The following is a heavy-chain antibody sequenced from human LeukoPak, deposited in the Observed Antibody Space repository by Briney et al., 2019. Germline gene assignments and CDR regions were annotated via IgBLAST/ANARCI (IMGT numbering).Heavy chain of an antibody. D-gene: IGHD2-2*01. CDR2: IYSGGYT. CDR3: ARSSTSDGYFQH. CDR1: GFTVSSYY. Sequence: GGSLRLSCAASGFTVSSYYMSWVRQAPGKGLEWVSVIYSGGYTYYADSVKGRFTISRDNSKNTLYLQMNSLRAEDTAVYYCARSSTSDGYFQHWGQGTLVTVSS. V-gene: IGHV3-53*01. J-gene: IGHJ1*01.